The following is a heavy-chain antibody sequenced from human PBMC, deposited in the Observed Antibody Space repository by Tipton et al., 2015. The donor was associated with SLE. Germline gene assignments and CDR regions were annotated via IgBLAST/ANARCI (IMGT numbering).Heavy chain of an antibody. Sequence: LRLSCTVSGGSISRIGYYWSWIRQHPGKGLEWIGYIYHTGSTYYNPSLESRLTISIDTSKNQFSLRLTSVTAADTAMYYCARHVGVAYYYAMDVWGQGTTVVISS. J-gene: IGHJ6*02. D-gene: IGHD2-15*01. CDR3: ARHVGVAYYYAMDV. V-gene: IGHV4-31*03. CDR1: GGSISRIGYY. CDR2: IYHTGST.